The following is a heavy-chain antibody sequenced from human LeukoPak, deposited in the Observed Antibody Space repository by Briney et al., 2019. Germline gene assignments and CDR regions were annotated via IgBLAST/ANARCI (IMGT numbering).Heavy chain of an antibody. J-gene: IGHJ6*03. CDR3: ARDGYYVFWSGYYSHYYYYMDV. V-gene: IGHV3-11*04. CDR2: ISSSGSTI. Sequence: PGGSLRLSCAASGFTFSDYYMSWIRQAPGKGLEWVSCISSSGSTIYYADSVKGRFTISRDNAKNSLYLQMNSLRAEDTAVYYCARDGYYVFWSGYYSHYYYYMDVWGKGTTVTVSS. CDR1: GFTFSDYY. D-gene: IGHD3-3*01.